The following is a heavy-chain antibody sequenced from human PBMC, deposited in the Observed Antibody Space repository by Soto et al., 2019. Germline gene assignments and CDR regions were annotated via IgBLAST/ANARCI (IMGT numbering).Heavy chain of an antibody. V-gene: IGHV1-8*01. CDR3: ARIDVLMVYATYTGDPVDYYYYYYMDV. CDR2: MNPNSGNT. D-gene: IGHD2-8*01. CDR1: GYTFTSYD. J-gene: IGHJ6*03. Sequence: ASVKVSCKASGYTFTSYDINWVRQATGQGLEWMGRMNPNSGNTGYAQKFQGRVTMTRNTSISTAYMELSSLRSEDTAVYYCARIDVLMVYATYTGDPVDYYYYYYMDVWGKGTTVTVSS.